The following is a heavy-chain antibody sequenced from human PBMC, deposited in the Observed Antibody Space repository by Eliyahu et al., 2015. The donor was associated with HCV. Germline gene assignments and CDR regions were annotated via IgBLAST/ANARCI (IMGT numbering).Heavy chain of an antibody. Sequence: QVQLVESGGGEVQPGRSLRLXCSASGFTXNDYGMHWVRQAPGKGLEGVAVIAYDGSIQFYADSVRGRFTIFRDNSGNTLYLQMNRLRVEDTAVYFCAKENTPRSSNGWPFDHWGQGTQVTVSS. J-gene: IGHJ4*02. CDR3: AKENTPRSSNGWPFDH. V-gene: IGHV3-30*18. CDR1: GFTXNDYG. CDR2: IAYDGSIQ. D-gene: IGHD6-19*01.